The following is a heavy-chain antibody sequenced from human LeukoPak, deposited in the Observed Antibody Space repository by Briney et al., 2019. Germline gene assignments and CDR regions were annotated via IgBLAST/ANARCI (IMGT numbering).Heavy chain of an antibody. J-gene: IGHJ4*02. CDR2: ISSNGGST. CDR3: ARDEGSGHFDY. Sequence: GGSLRLSCAASGFPFSSYAMHWVRQAPGKGLEYVSTISSNGGSTYYANSVKGRFTISRDNSKNTLYLQMGSLRAEDMAVYYCARDEGSGHFDYWGQGTLVTVSS. CDR1: GFPFSSYA. V-gene: IGHV3-64*01.